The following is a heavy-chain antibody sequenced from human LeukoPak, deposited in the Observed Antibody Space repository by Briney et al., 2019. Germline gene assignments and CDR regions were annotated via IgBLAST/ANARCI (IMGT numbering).Heavy chain of an antibody. D-gene: IGHD3-3*01. J-gene: IGHJ3*02. CDR1: GGSFSGYY. CDR3: ARRPYDFWSGYLDAFDI. Sequence: SETLSLTCAVYGGSFSGYYWGWIRQPPGKGLEWIGEINHSGSTNYNPSLKSRVTISVDTSKNQFSLKLSSVTAADTAVYYCARRPYDFWSGYLDAFDIWGQGTMVTVSS. V-gene: IGHV4-34*01. CDR2: INHSGST.